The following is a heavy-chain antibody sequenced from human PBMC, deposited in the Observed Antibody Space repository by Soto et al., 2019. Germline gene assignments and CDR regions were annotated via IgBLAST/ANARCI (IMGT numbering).Heavy chain of an antibody. J-gene: IGHJ5*02. CDR3: ARYRSIAVAQMGWFDP. V-gene: IGHV4-4*02. CDR2: IYHSGST. D-gene: IGHD6-19*01. Sequence: SETLSLTCAVPGGSISSSNWWSWVRQPPGKGLEWIGEIYHSGSTNYNPSLKSRVTISVDKSKNQFSLKLSSVTAADTAVYYCARYRSIAVAQMGWFDPWGQGTLVTVSS. CDR1: GGSISSSNW.